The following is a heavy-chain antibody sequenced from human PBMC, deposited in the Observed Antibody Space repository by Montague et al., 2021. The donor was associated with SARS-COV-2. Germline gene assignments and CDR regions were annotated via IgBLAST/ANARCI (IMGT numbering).Heavy chain of an antibody. CDR3: ARGLWFGELLSLYYYYGMDV. Sequence: CAISGDSDGGEKVGRSWEEHTPSSRLQWLLVSYLLSKWYNDYAVSVKSRITINPDTSKNQFSLQLNSVTPEDTAVYYCARGLWFGELLSLYYYYGMDVWGQGTTVTGSS. J-gene: IGHJ6*02. D-gene: IGHD3-10*01. CDR2: SYLLSKWYN. V-gene: IGHV6-1*01. CDR1: GDSDGGEKVG.